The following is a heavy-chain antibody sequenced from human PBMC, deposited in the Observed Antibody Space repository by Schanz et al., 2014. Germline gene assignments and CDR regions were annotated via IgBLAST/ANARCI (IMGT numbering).Heavy chain of an antibody. V-gene: IGHV3-23*04. CDR2: ISGSGGDT. CDR3: AKRNHDMQSLPLDY. D-gene: IGHD3-9*01. Sequence: VQLVESGGDLVKPGGSLRLSCSASGFTFSSYAMSWVRQTPGKGLEWVSTISGSGGDTYPADSVRGRFTISRDNSKNTLYLQMNSLSAEDTAVYYCAKRNHDMQSLPLDYWGQGTLVIVSS. J-gene: IGHJ4*02. CDR1: GFTFSSYA.